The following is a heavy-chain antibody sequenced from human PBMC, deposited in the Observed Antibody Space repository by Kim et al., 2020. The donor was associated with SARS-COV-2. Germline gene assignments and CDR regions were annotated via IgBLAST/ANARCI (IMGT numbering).Heavy chain of an antibody. D-gene: IGHD6-13*01. J-gene: IGHJ6*02. Sequence: GGSLRLSCAASGFTFDDYAMHWVRQAPGKGLEWVSGISWNSGSIGYADSVKGRFTISRDNAKNSLYLQMNSLRAEDTALYYCAKAQAAAGTNYYYYGMDVWGQGTTVTVSS. CDR3: AKAQAAAGTNYYYYGMDV. CDR1: GFTFDDYA. V-gene: IGHV3-9*01. CDR2: ISWNSGSI.